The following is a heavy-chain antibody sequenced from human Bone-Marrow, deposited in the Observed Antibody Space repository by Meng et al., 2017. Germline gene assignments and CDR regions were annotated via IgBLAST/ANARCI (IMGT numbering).Heavy chain of an antibody. CDR3: AKTYWELYYYYYGMDV. D-gene: IGHD1-7*01. V-gene: IGHV3-66*02. CDR1: GFTVSSNY. Sequence: GESLKISCAASGFTVSSNYMSWVRQAPGKGLEWVSMIYRGGSTYYAESVKGRFTVSRDNSKHTLYLQMNSLRAEDTAVYYCAKTYWELYYYYYGMDVWGQGTTVTVSS. CDR2: IYRGGST. J-gene: IGHJ6*02.